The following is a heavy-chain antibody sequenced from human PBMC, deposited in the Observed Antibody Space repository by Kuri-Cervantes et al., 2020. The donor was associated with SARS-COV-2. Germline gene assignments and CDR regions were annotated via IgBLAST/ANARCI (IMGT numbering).Heavy chain of an antibody. J-gene: IGHJ4*02. CDR3: ACLSSGYNDVFDF. CDR2: IYYTGSA. Sequence: SETLSLTCTVSGGSVSSSSYYWGWIRQPPGKGLEWIGSIYYTGSAYYNSSLKSRVTIPVDTSKNQFSLKLSSVTAADTAVYYCACLSSGYNDVFDFWGQGMLVTVSS. D-gene: IGHD3-22*01. CDR1: GGSVSSSSYY. V-gene: IGHV4-39*01.